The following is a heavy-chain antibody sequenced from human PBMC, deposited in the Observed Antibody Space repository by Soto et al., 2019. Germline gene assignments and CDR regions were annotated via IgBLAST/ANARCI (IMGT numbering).Heavy chain of an antibody. CDR3: VCFECGRTAVVTAMEANGY. V-gene: IGHV3-74*01. Sequence: PGGSLRLSCAASGFTFSNYWMHWVRQSPGKGLVWVSRINSDETITSYADSVRGRFTTSRDNAKNTLYLQMSSLRVEDTALYYCVCFECGRTAVVTAMEANGYWGQGTLVTVS. CDR1: GFTFSNYW. CDR2: INSDETIT. D-gene: IGHD2-21*02. J-gene: IGHJ4*02.